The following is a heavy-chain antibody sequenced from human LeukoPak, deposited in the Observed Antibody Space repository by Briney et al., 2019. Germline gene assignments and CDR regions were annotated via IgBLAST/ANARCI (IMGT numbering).Heavy chain of an antibody. V-gene: IGHV3-23*01. CDR1: GFTFNNYA. CDR3: AKDGGGWYTSGWYYFDY. D-gene: IGHD6-19*01. CDR2: VSGSGGSA. Sequence: QPGGSQRLSCAASGFTFNNYAMSWVRQAPGKGLEWVSAVSGSGGSAYYADSVKGRFTISRDNSKNTLYPQMNSLRVEDTAVYYCAKDGGGWYTSGWYYFDYWGQGTLVTVSS. J-gene: IGHJ4*02.